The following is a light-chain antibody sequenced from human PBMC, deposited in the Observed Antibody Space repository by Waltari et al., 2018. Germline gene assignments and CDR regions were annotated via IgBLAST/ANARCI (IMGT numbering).Light chain of an antibody. Sequence: SCRASQSVSRNLAWYQQKPGQAPRLLIYGASNRGTGIPERFSGGGSGTDFSLTISRLEPEDFAVYYCQHYVSLPATFGQGTKVEIK. V-gene: IGKV3-20*01. CDR3: QHYVSLPAT. J-gene: IGKJ1*01. CDR1: QSVSRN. CDR2: GAS.